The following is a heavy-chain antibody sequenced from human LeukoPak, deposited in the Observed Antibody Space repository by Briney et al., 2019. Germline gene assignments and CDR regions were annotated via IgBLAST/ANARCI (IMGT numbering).Heavy chain of an antibody. CDR1: GYTFTNYG. J-gene: IGHJ4*02. V-gene: IGHV1-18*01. CDR3: ARVYCSGGSCYAHFDY. Sequence: GASVKVSCKASGYTFTNYGITWVRQASGQGIEWMGWISAYTGKTNSAQKLQGRVTMTTDTSTSTAYMELRSLRSDDTAVYYCARVYCSGGSCYAHFDYWGQGTLVTVSS. D-gene: IGHD2-15*01. CDR2: ISAYTGKT.